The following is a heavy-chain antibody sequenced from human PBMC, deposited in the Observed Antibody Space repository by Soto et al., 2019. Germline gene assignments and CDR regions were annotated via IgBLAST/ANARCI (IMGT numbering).Heavy chain of an antibody. Sequence: GGSLRLSCAASGFTFSSYAMHWVRQAPGKGLEWVAVISYDGSNKYYADSVKGQFTISRDNSKNTLYLQMNSLRAEDTAVYYCARDFLYDILTGYYSVYYYYGMDVWGQGTTVTVSS. D-gene: IGHD3-9*01. CDR1: GFTFSSYA. CDR2: ISYDGSNK. V-gene: IGHV3-30-3*01. CDR3: ARDFLYDILTGYYSVYYYYGMDV. J-gene: IGHJ6*02.